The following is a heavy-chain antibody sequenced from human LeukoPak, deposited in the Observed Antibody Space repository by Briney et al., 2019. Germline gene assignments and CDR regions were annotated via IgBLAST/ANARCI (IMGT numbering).Heavy chain of an antibody. D-gene: IGHD6-13*01. CDR3: ARSPYSSTYYGYFDY. CDR1: GYTFTNYA. J-gene: IGHJ4*03. Sequence: ASVKVSCKTSGYTFTNYAIHWVRQAPGQSLEWMGWINAGHGTTKYSQKFQGRVTITRDTSASTAYMELNSLPSEDTAVYYCARSPYSSTYYGYFDYWGQGTLVTVSS. V-gene: IGHV1-3*01. CDR2: INAGHGTT.